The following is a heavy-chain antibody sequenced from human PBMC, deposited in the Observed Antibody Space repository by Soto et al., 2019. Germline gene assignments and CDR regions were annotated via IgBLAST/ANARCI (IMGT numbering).Heavy chain of an antibody. CDR2: IWYDGSNK. CDR1: GFTFSSYG. Sequence: QVQLVESGGGVVQPGRSLRLSCAASGFTFSSYGMHWVRQAPGKGLEWVAVIWYDGSNKYYADFVKGRFTISRDNSKNRLYLQMNSLRAEDTAVYYWASRSPALDYWGQGTLVTVST. CDR3: ASRSPALDY. J-gene: IGHJ4*02. V-gene: IGHV3-33*01. D-gene: IGHD2-2*01.